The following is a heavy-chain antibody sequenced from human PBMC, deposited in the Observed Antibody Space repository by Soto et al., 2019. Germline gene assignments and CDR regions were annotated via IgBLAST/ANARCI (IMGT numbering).Heavy chain of an antibody. J-gene: IGHJ5*02. V-gene: IGHV4-30-2*01. Sequence: KTSETLSLTCAVSGGSISTGGYSWSWIRQPPGKGLEWIGYIYHSGSTNYNPSLKSRGTISVDRSKNQFSLKLSSVTAADTAVYYCARSVSMSGYDLVYGFDPWGQGTLVTVSS. CDR1: GGSISTGGYS. CDR2: IYHSGST. D-gene: IGHD5-12*01. CDR3: ARSVSMSGYDLVYGFDP.